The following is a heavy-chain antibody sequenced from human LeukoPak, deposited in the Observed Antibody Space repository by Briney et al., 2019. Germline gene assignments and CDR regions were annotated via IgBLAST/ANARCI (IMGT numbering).Heavy chain of an antibody. CDR2: FIPMLGTA. J-gene: IGHJ5*02. Sequence: GASVKVSCKASGGTFSDYALNWVRQAPGQGLEWMGVFIPMLGTANSTQKFQGRVTITADISTNTAYMELSSLRAEDTAVYYCARIRGEVAAAGTPYNWFDPWGQGTLVTVSS. D-gene: IGHD6-13*01. CDR3: ARIRGEVAAAGTPYNWFDP. V-gene: IGHV1-69*10. CDR1: GGTFSDYA.